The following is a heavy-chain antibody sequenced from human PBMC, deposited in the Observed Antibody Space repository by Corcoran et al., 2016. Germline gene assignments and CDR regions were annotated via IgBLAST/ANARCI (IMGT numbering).Heavy chain of an antibody. Sequence: EVQLVESGGGLIQPGGSLRLSCAASGFTVSSNYMSWVRQAPGKGLEWVSVIYSGGSTYYADSVKGRFTISRDNSKNTLYLQMNSLRAEDTAVYYCASGRAGYSSGWPCDYWGQGTLVTVSS. D-gene: IGHD6-19*01. CDR2: IYSGGST. J-gene: IGHJ4*02. V-gene: IGHV3-53*01. CDR3: ASGRAGYSSGWPCDY. CDR1: GFTVSSNY.